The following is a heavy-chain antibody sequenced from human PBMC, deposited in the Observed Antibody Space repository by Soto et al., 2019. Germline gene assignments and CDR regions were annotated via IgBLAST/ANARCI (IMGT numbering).Heavy chain of an antibody. CDR1: GGSISSSSYY. CDR2: IYYSGST. V-gene: IGHV4-39*02. D-gene: IGHD4-17*01. CDR3: AREDYGDYGEDAFDI. Sequence: SETLSLTCTVSGGSISSSSYYWGWIRQPPGKGLEWIGSIYYSGSTYYNPSLKSRVTISVDTSKNQFSLKLSSVTAADTAVYYCAREDYGDYGEDAFDIWGQGTMVTVSS. J-gene: IGHJ3*02.